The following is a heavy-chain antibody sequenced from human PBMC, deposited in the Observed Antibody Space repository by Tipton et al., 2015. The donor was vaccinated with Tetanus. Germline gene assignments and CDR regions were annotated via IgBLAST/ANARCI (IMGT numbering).Heavy chain of an antibody. CDR3: ASSSRGYYDSSGYYGYFQH. J-gene: IGHJ1*01. CDR1: GFTFRSYW. Sequence: SLRLSCAASGFTFRSYWMSWVRQAPGKGLEWVANIKQDGSEKYYADSVKGRFTISRDNAKNSLFLQVNSLRAEDTAVYYCASSSRGYYDSSGYYGYFQHWGQGTLVTVSS. V-gene: IGHV3-7*01. CDR2: IKQDGSEK. D-gene: IGHD3-22*01.